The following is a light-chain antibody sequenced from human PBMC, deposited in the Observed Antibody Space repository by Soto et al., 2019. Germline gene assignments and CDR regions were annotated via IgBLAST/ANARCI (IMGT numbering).Light chain of an antibody. CDR1: GSDVGGYNY. CDR2: DVS. J-gene: IGLJ1*01. Sequence: QSVLTQPASVSGSPGQSITISCTGTGSDVGGYNYVSWYQQHPGKAPKLMIYDVSNRPSGVSNRFSGSKSGNTASLTISGLQAEDEVDYYCSSYTSSSTYVFGTGTKVTAL. CDR3: SSYTSSSTYV. V-gene: IGLV2-14*01.